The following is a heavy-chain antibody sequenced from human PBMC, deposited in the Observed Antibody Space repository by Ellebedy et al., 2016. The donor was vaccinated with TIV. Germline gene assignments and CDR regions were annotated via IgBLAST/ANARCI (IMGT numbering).Heavy chain of an antibody. CDR2: ISVSSSAI. CDR1: GFSFSSYS. CDR3: ARDPGYYYYGMDV. J-gene: IGHJ6*02. Sequence: GESLKISCAASGFSFSSYSMNWVRQAPGKGLEWVSYISVSSSAIYHADSVKGRFTISRDNAKNSLYLQMNSLRAEDTAVYYCARDPGYYYYGMDVWGQGTTVTVSS. V-gene: IGHV3-48*04.